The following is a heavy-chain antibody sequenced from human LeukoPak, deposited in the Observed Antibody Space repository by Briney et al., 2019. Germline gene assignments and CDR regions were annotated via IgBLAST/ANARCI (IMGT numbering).Heavy chain of an antibody. V-gene: IGHV1-69*04. CDR3: ASLIVGPIPSDY. J-gene: IGHJ4*02. Sequence: SVKVSCKASGGTFSSYAISWVRQAPGQGLEWMGRIIPIFGIANYAQKFQGRVTITAGKSTSTAYMELSSLRSEDTAVYYCASLIVGPIPSDYWGQGTLVTVSS. D-gene: IGHD1-26*01. CDR1: GGTFSSYA. CDR2: IIPIFGIA.